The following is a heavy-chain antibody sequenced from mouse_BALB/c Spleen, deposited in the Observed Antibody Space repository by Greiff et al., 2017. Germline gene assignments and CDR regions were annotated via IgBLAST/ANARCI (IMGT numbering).Heavy chain of an antibody. CDR2: ISSGGSYT. Sequence: EVKLVESGGGLVKPGGSLKLSCAASGFTFSSYAMSWVRQTPEKRLEWVATISSGGSYTYYPDSVKGRFTISRDNAKNTLYLQMTSLRSEDTAMYYCARWGYGSSYGAMDYWGQGTSVTVSS. D-gene: IGHD1-1*01. J-gene: IGHJ4*01. CDR1: GFTFSSYA. V-gene: IGHV5-9-3*01. CDR3: ARWGYGSSYGAMDY.